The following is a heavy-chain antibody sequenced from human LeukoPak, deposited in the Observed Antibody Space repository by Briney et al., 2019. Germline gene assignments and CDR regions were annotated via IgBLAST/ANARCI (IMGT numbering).Heavy chain of an antibody. CDR3: ARGHHPYYDFWSGYYTGIGQDAFDI. CDR1: GGSVSSGSYY. J-gene: IGHJ3*02. D-gene: IGHD3-3*01. CDR2: IYYSGST. V-gene: IGHV4-61*01. Sequence: KPSETLSLTCTVSGGSVSSGSYYWSWIRQPPGKGLEWIGYIYYSGSTNYNPSLKSRVTISVDTSKNQFSLKLSSVTAADTAVYYCARGHHPYYDFWSGYYTGIGQDAFDIWGQGTMVTVSS.